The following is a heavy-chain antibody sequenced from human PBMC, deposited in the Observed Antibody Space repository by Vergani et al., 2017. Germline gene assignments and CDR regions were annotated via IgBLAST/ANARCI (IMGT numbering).Heavy chain of an antibody. Sequence: QVQLVETGGGVVQPGGSLRLYCATSGFSFNTYGAHWVRQAPGKGLEWVAFIGYDGRIKYKVDSVKGRFTISRDTSKKTLSLQMRSLRADDTAVYYCAKDGRENSDYGYFDYWGQGTLVTVSS. CDR2: IGYDGRIK. J-gene: IGHJ4*02. CDR1: GFSFNTYG. V-gene: IGHV3-30*02. CDR3: AKDGRENSDYGYFDY. D-gene: IGHD4-17*01.